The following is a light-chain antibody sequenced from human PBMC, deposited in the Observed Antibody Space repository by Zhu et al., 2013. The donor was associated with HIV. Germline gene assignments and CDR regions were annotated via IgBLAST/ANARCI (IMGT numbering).Light chain of an antibody. CDR3: HQYGSSPRT. CDR1: QSVSSTY. Sequence: EIVLTQSPGTLSLSPGERATLSCRPSQSVSSTYLAWYQQKPGQAPRLLIYDASSRATGIPDKFSGSGSGTDFTLTISRLEPDDSAVYYCHQYGSSPRTFGQGTKVE. V-gene: IGKV3-20*01. CDR2: DAS. J-gene: IGKJ1*01.